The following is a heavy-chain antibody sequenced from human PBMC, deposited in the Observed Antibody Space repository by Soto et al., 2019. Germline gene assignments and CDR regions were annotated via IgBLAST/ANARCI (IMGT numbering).Heavy chain of an antibody. D-gene: IGHD3-22*01. J-gene: IGHJ4*02. CDR2: IYYSGST. V-gene: IGHV4-59*01. Sequence: SETLSLTCTVSGGSISSYYWSWIRQPPGKGLEWIGYIYYSGSTNYNPSLKSRVTITVDTSKNQFSLKLSSVTAAATAVYYCARVYDSSGYFDYWGQGTLVTVSS. CDR3: ARVYDSSGYFDY. CDR1: GGSISSYY.